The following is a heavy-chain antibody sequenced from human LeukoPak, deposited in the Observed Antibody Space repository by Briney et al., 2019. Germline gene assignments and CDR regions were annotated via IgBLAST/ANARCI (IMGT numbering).Heavy chain of an antibody. CDR1: GYTFTGYY. Sequence: ASVKVSCKASGYTFTGYYMHWVRRAPGQGLEWMGWINPNSGGTNYAQKFQGRVTMTRDTSISTAYMELSRLRSDDTAVYYCARETSDYYDSSGYYLNWFDPWGQGTLVTVSS. CDR2: INPNSGGT. J-gene: IGHJ5*02. D-gene: IGHD3-22*01. V-gene: IGHV1-2*02. CDR3: ARETSDYYDSSGYYLNWFDP.